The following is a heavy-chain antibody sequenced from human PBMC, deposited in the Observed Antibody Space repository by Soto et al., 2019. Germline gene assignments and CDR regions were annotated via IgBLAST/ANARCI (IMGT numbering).Heavy chain of an antibody. CDR2: ISGSGGST. CDR3: AKDGDCISTSCYGEGFAP. Sequence: EVQLLESGGGLVQAGGSLRLSCAASGFTFSSYAMSWVRQAPGKGLEWVSAISGSGGSTYYADSVKGRFTISRDNSKNTLYLQMNSLRAEDTAVYYCAKDGDCISTSCYGEGFAPWGQGTLVTVSS. CDR1: GFTFSSYA. J-gene: IGHJ5*02. D-gene: IGHD2-2*01. V-gene: IGHV3-23*01.